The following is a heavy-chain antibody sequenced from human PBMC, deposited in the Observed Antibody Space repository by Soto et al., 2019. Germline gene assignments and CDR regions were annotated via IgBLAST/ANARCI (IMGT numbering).Heavy chain of an antibody. CDR1: GFSFSDSA. CDR2: IGSKGQNYAT. CDR3: TKYSGTSSAPAA. D-gene: IGHD1-26*01. Sequence: EVQLVESGGGLVQPGGSLTLSCAASGFSFSDSAMHWVRQASGKGLEWVGRIGSKGQNYATTYAASVKGRFIISTDESKNTAHLQMNSLKTEDTAVYYCTKYSGTSSAPAALGQGTLVTVSS. V-gene: IGHV3-73*02. J-gene: IGHJ5*02.